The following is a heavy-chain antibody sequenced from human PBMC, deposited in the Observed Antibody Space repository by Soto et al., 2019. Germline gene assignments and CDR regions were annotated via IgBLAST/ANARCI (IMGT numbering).Heavy chain of an antibody. V-gene: IGHV1-69*12. CDR2: IIAIFGTA. J-gene: IGHJ6*02. CDR1: GGTFSSYA. CDR3: ARDMAAAGTHYYCDGMDF. D-gene: IGHD6-13*01. Sequence: QVQLVQSGDEVKKPRSSVKVSCQASGGTFSSYAISWLRQAPGQALEWMGGIIAIFGTATYAQKFQGRVTITAAESTSTACGEVSRLRSEDTAVYYWARDMAAAGTHYYCDGMDFWGQGTMVTVSS.